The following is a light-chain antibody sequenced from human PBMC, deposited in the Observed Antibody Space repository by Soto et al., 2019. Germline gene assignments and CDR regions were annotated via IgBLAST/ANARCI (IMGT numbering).Light chain of an antibody. Sequence: EIVLTQSPGTLSLSPGERATLSCRASQSFNSIYLAWYQQKPGQAPRLLIYGASSRATGIPDRFSGSGSGTDFTLTIGSLEPEDFAVYYCQQRSNSITFGQGTRLEIK. CDR3: QQRSNSIT. CDR2: GAS. V-gene: IGKV3D-20*02. J-gene: IGKJ5*01. CDR1: QSFNSIY.